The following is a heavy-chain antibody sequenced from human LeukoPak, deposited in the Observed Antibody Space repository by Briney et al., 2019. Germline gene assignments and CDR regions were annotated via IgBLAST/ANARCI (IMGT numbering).Heavy chain of an antibody. CDR2: IRGGGAGA. CDR1: GVTFTSCA. D-gene: IGHD3-10*02. CDR3: AKCSASYDNDALDM. V-gene: IGHV3-23*01. Sequence: GGSLGLSCAASGVTFTSCAMNWVRQAPGKGLEWVAFIRGGGAGARYADAAKGRFTISRDNSKNTLYLHMNTLRVEDTATYYCAKCSASYDNDALDMWGQGTVVIVSS. J-gene: IGHJ3*02.